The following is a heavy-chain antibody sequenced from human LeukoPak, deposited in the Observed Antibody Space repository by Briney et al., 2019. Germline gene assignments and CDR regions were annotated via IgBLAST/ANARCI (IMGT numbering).Heavy chain of an antibody. J-gene: IGHJ4*02. CDR3: ASTRWLQLWLDY. CDR2: IYYSGST. CDR1: GGSISSSSYY. V-gene: IGHV4-39*01. Sequence: SETLPLTCTVSGGSISSSSYYWGWIRQPPGKGLEWIGSIYYSGSTYYNPSLKSRVTIPVDTSKNQFSLKLSSVTAADTAVYYCASTRWLQLWLDYWGQGTLVTVSS. D-gene: IGHD5-24*01.